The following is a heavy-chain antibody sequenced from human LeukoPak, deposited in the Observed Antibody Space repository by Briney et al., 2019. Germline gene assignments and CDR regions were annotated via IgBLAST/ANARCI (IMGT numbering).Heavy chain of an antibody. CDR1: GFTFNSYA. D-gene: IGHD6-13*01. V-gene: IGHV3-23*01. CDR2: ISGSGGNT. CDR3: AKSRGYSNTSPFDY. J-gene: IGHJ4*02. Sequence: GGSLRLSCAASGFTFNSYAMRWVRQAPGKGLEWVSGISGSGGNTYYGDSVKGRFTSSRDNSRNTLYLQMNSLTAEDTAVYYCAKSRGYSNTSPFDYWGRGTLVAVSS.